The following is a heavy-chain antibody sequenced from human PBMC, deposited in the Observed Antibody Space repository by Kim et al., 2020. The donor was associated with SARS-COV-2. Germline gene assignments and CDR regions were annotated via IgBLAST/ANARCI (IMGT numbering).Heavy chain of an antibody. V-gene: IGHV3-11*06. CDR3: ARGRGSCSSTSCDSGFDI. Sequence: QGSFTISRDNAKNSLALQMNSLRAEDTAVYYCARGRGSCSSTSCDSGFDIWGQGTMITVSS. J-gene: IGHJ3*02. D-gene: IGHD2-2*01.